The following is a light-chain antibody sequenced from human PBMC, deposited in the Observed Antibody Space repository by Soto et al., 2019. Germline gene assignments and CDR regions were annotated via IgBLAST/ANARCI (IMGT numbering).Light chain of an antibody. Sequence: QSALTQPPSASGSPGQSFTISCTGTSSDVGAYNYVSWYQQHPGKAPKLMIYEVNKRPSGVPDRFSGSKSGNTASLTVSGLQAEDEADYFCSSYVGNNNLVFGGGTQLT. CDR2: EVN. CDR3: SSYVGNNNLV. CDR1: SSDVGAYNY. J-gene: IGLJ2*01. V-gene: IGLV2-8*01.